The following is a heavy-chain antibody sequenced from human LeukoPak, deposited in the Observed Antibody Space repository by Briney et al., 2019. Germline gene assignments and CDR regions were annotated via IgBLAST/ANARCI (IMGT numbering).Heavy chain of an antibody. Sequence: PGGSLRLSCAASGFTFSSYSMNWVRQAPGKGLEWVSSISSSSSYIYYADSVKGRLTISRDNAKNSLYLQMNSLRAGDTAVYYCARDRSDRLAVAGTSAFDYWGQGTLVTVSS. V-gene: IGHV3-21*01. CDR3: ARDRSDRLAVAGTSAFDY. CDR2: ISSSSSYI. D-gene: IGHD6-19*01. CDR1: GFTFSSYS. J-gene: IGHJ4*02.